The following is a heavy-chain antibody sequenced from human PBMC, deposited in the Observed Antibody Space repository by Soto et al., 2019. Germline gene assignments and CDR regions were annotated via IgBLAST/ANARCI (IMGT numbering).Heavy chain of an antibody. CDR1: GGSVSSGSYY. CDR2: IYYSGST. J-gene: IGHJ6*02. V-gene: IGHV4-61*01. CDR3: ARDQDYYYYYYGMDV. Sequence: QVQLQESGPGLVKPSETLSLTCTVSGGSVSSGSYYWSWIRQPPGKGLEWIGYIYYSGSTNYNPSLKSRVTISVDTSENQFSLKLSSVTAADTAVYYCARDQDYYYYYYGMDVWGQGTTVTVSS.